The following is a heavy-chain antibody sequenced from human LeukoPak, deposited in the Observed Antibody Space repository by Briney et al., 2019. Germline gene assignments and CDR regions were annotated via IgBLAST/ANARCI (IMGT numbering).Heavy chain of an antibody. V-gene: IGHV4-34*01. D-gene: IGHD3-3*01. CDR1: GGSFSGYY. CDR2: INHSGST. J-gene: IGHJ6*02. CDR3: AREVRFGVVITDHYYYYGMDV. Sequence: PSETLSLTCAVYGGSFSGYYWSWIRQPPGNGLEWIGEINHSGSTNYNTSLKSRVTISVDTSKNQFSLQLNSVTPEDTAVYYCAREVRFGVVITDHYYYYGMDVWAKGPRSPSP.